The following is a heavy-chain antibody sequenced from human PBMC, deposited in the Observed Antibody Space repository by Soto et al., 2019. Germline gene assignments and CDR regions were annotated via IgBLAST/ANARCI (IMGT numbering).Heavy chain of an antibody. D-gene: IGHD3-10*01. CDR3: ARVGNYYARSGYFKGGFDI. CDR1: GGSITSGNSY. V-gene: IGHV4-30-4*01. Sequence: VQLRESGPGLLKPSQTLSLTCSVSGGSITSGNSYWSWVRQSPGKGLEWIGYIHHSGNTDYSPSLKSRVSLSVDTSKNQFSMRLNSVTATDTAVYFCARVGNYYARSGYFKGGFDILGKGTLVTVSS. J-gene: IGHJ3*02. CDR2: IHHSGNT.